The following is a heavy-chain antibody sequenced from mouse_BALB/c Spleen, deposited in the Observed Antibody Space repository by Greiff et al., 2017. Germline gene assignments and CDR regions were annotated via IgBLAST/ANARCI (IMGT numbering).Heavy chain of an antibody. Sequence: DVMLVESGGGLVQPGGSLKLSCAASGFTFSSYTMSWVRQTPEKRLEWVAYISNGGGSTYYPDTVKGRFTISRDNAKNTLYLQMSSLKSEDTAMYYCARHPYYGSSSWFAYWGQGTLVTVSA. J-gene: IGHJ3*01. D-gene: IGHD1-1*01. V-gene: IGHV5-12-2*01. CDR3: ARHPYYGSSSWFAY. CDR2: ISNGGGST. CDR1: GFTFSSYT.